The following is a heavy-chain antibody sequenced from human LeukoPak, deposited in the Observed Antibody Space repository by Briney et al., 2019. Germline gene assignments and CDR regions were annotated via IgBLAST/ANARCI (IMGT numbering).Heavy chain of an antibody. D-gene: IGHD1-26*01. V-gene: IGHV3-7*01. J-gene: IGHJ4*02. CDR3: ARGKWGVDY. Sequence: PGGSLRLSCAASGFTVSSNYMSWVRQAPGKGLEWVANIKQDGSEKYYVDSVKGRFTISRDNAKNSLYLQMNSLRAEDTAVYYCARGKWGVDYWGQGTLVTVSS. CDR2: IKQDGSEK. CDR1: GFTVSSNY.